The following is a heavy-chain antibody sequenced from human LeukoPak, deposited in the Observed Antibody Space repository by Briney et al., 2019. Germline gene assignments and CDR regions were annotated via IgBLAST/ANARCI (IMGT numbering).Heavy chain of an antibody. V-gene: IGHV3-30*02. CDR1: GFTFSSYG. Sequence: GGSLRLSCAASGFTFSSYGMHWVRQAPGKGLEWVAFIRYDGSNKYYADSVKGRFTISRDNSKNTLYLQMNSLRAEDTAVYYCAKGIYDFWSGPEYFDYWGQGTLVTVSS. J-gene: IGHJ4*02. D-gene: IGHD3-3*01. CDR2: IRYDGSNK. CDR3: AKGIYDFWSGPEYFDY.